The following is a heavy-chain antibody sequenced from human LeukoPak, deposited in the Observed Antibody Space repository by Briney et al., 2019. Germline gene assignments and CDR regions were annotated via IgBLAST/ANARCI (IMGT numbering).Heavy chain of an antibody. D-gene: IGHD5-12*01. Sequence: SETLSLTCTVSGGSISSGGYYWSWIRQHPGKGLEWIGYIYYSGSTHYNPSLKSRVTISVDTSKNQFSLKLSSVTAADTAVYYCARDRVIVATMGRRDAFGIWGQGTMVTVSS. CDR2: IYYSGST. CDR3: ARDRVIVATMGRRDAFGI. CDR1: GGSISSGGYY. J-gene: IGHJ3*02. V-gene: IGHV4-31*03.